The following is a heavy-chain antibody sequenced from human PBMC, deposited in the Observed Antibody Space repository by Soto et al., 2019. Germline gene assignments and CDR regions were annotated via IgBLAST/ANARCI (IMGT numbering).Heavy chain of an antibody. CDR3: ARDGWEIVGAHYGMDV. CDR2: ISAYNGNT. Sequence: ASVKVSCKASGYTFTSYGISWARQAPGQGLEWMGWISAYNGNTNYAQKLQGRVTMTTDTSTSTAYMELRSLRSDDTAVYYCARDGWEIVGAHYGMDVWGQGTTVTVSS. CDR1: GYTFTSYG. J-gene: IGHJ6*02. D-gene: IGHD1-26*01. V-gene: IGHV1-18*01.